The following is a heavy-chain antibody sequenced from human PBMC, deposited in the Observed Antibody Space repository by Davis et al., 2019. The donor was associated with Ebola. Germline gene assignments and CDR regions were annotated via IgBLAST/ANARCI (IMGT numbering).Heavy chain of an antibody. CDR1: GYTFTNYY. V-gene: IGHV1-46*03. CDR3: TTPGGQDSGYDVFNI. CDR2: INPTDGRT. J-gene: IGHJ3*02. D-gene: IGHD5-12*01. Sequence: ASVKVSCKASGYTFTNYYMHWVRQAPGPGLEWLGMINPTDGRTIYAQKFHARFTVTRNTSTTTVYMDLSSLRCEDTALYYCTTPGGQDSGYDVFNIWEKGTMVTVAS.